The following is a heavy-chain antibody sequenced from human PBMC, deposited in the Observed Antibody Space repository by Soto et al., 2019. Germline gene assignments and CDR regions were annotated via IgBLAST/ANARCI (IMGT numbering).Heavy chain of an antibody. D-gene: IGHD1-1*01. Sequence: QVHLQASGPGLVKPSWTLSLTCAVSGDSITSSNWWSWVRQAPGKGLEWIGAIYHSGATTYNPSLKTRSTISVDPSNIRFSLKLTSVTAADTAVYFCARDLGTGTDYWGRGTLVTVAS. CDR1: GDSITSSNW. V-gene: IGHV4-4*02. J-gene: IGHJ4*02. CDR3: ARDLGTGTDY. CDR2: IYHSGAT.